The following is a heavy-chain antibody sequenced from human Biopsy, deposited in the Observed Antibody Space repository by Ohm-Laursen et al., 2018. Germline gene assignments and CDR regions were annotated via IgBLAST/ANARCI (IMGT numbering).Heavy chain of an antibody. D-gene: IGHD3-10*01. CDR3: AGGAAKGNPYVH. CDR1: GGTFSSYV. CDR2: IIPTFDTP. Sequence: SWVSASCKASGGTFSSYVISWVRQPPGQGLGWMGRIIPTFDTPTYAPDFHGRVTFTADKSTGTAHLDLSRLRSEDTAIYYCAGGAAKGNPYVHWGQGTLVTVSS. J-gene: IGHJ4*02. V-gene: IGHV1-69*06.